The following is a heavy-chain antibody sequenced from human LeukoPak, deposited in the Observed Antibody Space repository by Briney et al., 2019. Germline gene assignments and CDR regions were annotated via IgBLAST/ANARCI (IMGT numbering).Heavy chain of an antibody. CDR2: IKQDGSEK. V-gene: IGHV3-7*01. CDR3: ARGGSSGYYDY. D-gene: IGHD3-22*01. J-gene: IGHJ4*02. CDR1: GFTFSSYW. Sequence: GGSLRLSCAASGFTFSSYWMSWVRQAPGKGLEWVANIKQDGSEKHYVDSVKGRFTISKDDARNSLYLQMNSLRAEDTAVYYCARGGSSGYYDYWGQGTLVTVSS.